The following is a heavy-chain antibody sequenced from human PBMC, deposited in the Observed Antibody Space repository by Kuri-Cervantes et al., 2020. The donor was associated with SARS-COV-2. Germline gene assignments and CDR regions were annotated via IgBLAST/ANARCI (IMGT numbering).Heavy chain of an antibody. Sequence: GGSLRLSCAASGFTFSDHYMEWVRQAPGKGLEWVGRSRNKANSYTTEYAASVKGRFTISRDDSKNSLYLQMNSLKSEDTALYYCASSPAQWVLRALDIWGQGTMVTVSS. CDR3: ASSPAQWVLRALDI. J-gene: IGHJ3*02. CDR2: SRNKANSYTT. V-gene: IGHV3-72*01. CDR1: GFTFSDHY. D-gene: IGHD6-19*01.